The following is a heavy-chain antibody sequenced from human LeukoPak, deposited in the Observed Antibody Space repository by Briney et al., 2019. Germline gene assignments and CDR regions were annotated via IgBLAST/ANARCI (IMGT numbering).Heavy chain of an antibody. J-gene: IGHJ4*02. CDR1: GGSISSYY. D-gene: IGHD3-3*01. V-gene: IGHV4-39*01. CDR2: IYYSGST. CDR3: ARPILYYDFWSGYYPFDY. Sequence: SETLSLTCTVSGGSISSYYWGWIRQPPGKGLEWIGSIYYSGSTYYNPSLKSRVTISVDTSKNQFSLKLSSVTAADTAVYYCARPILYYDFWSGYYPFDYWGQGTLVTVSS.